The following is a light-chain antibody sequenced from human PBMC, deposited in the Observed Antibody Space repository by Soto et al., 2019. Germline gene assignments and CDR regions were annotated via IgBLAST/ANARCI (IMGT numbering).Light chain of an antibody. CDR2: EVS. Sequence: ALTQPPSASGSPGQSVTISCTGTSSDVGNYYYVSWYQQHPGKAPKLLIYEVSKRPSGVPDRFSGSKSGTTASLTVSGLQAEDEADYYCCSYAGSYSYVFGTGTKLTVL. V-gene: IGLV2-8*01. J-gene: IGLJ1*01. CDR3: CSYAGSYSYV. CDR1: SSDVGNYYY.